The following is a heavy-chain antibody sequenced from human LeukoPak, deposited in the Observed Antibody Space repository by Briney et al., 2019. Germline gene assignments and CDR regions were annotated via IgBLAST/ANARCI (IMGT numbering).Heavy chain of an antibody. Sequence: SVKVSCKASGGTFNTHAINWVRQAPRQGLEWMGGVIPMFGTPNYAQKFRGKITIDTDESTGTVYMELSSLRSEDTAVYYCARDRGYCSGGSCYSNDYYQYYMDVWGQGTTVTVSS. V-gene: IGHV1-69*05. D-gene: IGHD2-15*01. CDR3: ARDRGYCSGGSCYSNDYYQYYMDV. CDR2: VIPMFGTP. CDR1: GGTFNTHA. J-gene: IGHJ6*03.